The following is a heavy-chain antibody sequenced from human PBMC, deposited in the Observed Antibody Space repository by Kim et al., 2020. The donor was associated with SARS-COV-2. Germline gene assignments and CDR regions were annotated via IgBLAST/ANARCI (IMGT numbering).Heavy chain of an antibody. J-gene: IGHJ4*02. D-gene: IGHD3-10*01. V-gene: IGHV1-18*01. CDR3: ARDYGSAPYYFDY. Sequence: YAQKLQGRVTMTTDTSTNTAYMELRSLRSDDTAVYYCARDYGSAPYYFDYWGQGTLVTVSS.